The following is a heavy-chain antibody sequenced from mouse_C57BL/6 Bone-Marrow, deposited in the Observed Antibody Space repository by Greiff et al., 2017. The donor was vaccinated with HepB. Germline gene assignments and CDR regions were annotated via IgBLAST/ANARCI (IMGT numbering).Heavy chain of an antibody. J-gene: IGHJ3*01. CDR1: GYTFTSYW. V-gene: IGHV1-5*01. CDR3: TPAYYSNHWGFAY. D-gene: IGHD2-5*01. Sequence: VQLQQSGTVLARPGASVKMSCKTSGYTFTSYWMHWVKQRPGQGLEWIGAIYPGNSDTSYNQKFKGKAKLTAVTSASTAYMELSSLTNEDSAVYYCTPAYYSNHWGFAYWGQGTLVTFSA. CDR2: IYPGNSDT.